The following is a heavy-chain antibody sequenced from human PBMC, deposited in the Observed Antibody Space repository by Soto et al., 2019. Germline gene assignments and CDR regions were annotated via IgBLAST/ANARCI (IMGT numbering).Heavy chain of an antibody. D-gene: IGHD3-22*01. CDR3: VRVGDYYDSSGYYHTPYNWFDP. V-gene: IGHV4-59*01. CDR2: IYYSGST. CDR1: GGSISSYY. J-gene: IGHJ5*02. Sequence: SETLSLTCTVSGGSISSYYWSWIRQPPGKGLKWIRYIYYSGSTNYKPSLKSRVTISVDTSKNQFSMKLSSVTAADTAVYYCVRVGDYYDSSGYYHTPYNWFDPWGQGTLVTVSS.